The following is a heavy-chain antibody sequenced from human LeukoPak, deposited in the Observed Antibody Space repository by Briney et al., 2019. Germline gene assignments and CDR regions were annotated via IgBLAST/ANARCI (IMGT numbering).Heavy chain of an antibody. J-gene: IGHJ4*02. CDR3: ARGRVNWDYLSSVDY. CDR2: ISYDGPNK. D-gene: IGHD1-7*01. V-gene: IGHV3-30*03. CDR1: GFTFSNYG. Sequence: GGSLRLSCAASGFTFSNYGMHWVRQAPGKGLEWVTVISYDGPNKYYADSVKGRFTISRDNAKNSLYLQMNSLRAEDTAVYYCARGRVNWDYLSSVDYWGQGTLVTVSS.